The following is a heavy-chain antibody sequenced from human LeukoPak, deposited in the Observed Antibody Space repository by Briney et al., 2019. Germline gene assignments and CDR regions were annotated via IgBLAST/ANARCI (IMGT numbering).Heavy chain of an antibody. CDR2: ISGSSTST. CDR3: ASSYYDFWSGSDY. V-gene: IGHV3-23*01. D-gene: IGHD3-3*01. CDR1: GFTFSNYA. Sequence: GGSLRLSCAASGFTFSNYAMNWVRQAPGKGLEWVSTISGSSTSTYYADSVKGRFTISRDNSKNTLYLQMNSLRAEDTAVYYCASSYYDFWSGSDYWGQGTLVTVSS. J-gene: IGHJ4*02.